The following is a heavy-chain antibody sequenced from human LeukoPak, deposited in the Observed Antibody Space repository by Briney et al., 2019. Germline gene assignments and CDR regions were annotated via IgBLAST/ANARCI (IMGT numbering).Heavy chain of an antibody. CDR3: ARLGNCGNDCYAADY. CDR1: GASISDDS. CDR2: ISYTGNTH. J-gene: IGHJ4*02. Sequence: PSETLSLTCSVSGASISDDSWTWIRQPPGKGLDWIGFISYTGNTHYYNPSLKSRVTMSIDTSMNQFPLNLRSVTAADTAVYYCARLGNCGNDCYAADYWGQGTLVTVSS. D-gene: IGHD2-21*02. V-gene: IGHV4-59*08.